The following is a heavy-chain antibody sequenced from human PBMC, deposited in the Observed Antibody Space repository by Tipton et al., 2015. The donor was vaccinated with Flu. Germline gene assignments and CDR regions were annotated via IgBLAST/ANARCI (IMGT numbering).Heavy chain of an antibody. V-gene: IGHV4-38-2*02. J-gene: IGHJ5*02. CDR2: VHQAGTT. D-gene: IGHD1-26*01. CDR3: TRGVVVGVTAPGS. CDR1: GDSIGSDYF. Sequence: TLSLTCSVSGDSIGSDYFWGWIRQPPGKGLEWIGNVHQAGTTYYNPSLKSRVTISLDTSRNQFSLKLTSVTAADTAVYYCTRGVVVGVTAPGSWGQGALVTVSS.